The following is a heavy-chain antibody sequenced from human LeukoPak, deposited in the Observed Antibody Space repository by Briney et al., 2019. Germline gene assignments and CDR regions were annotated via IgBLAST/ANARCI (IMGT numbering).Heavy chain of an antibody. J-gene: IGHJ4*02. V-gene: IGHV4-34*01. CDR2: INHSGST. D-gene: IGHD6-13*01. Sequence: SETLSLTCVVYGGSFSGYYWSWLRQPPGKGLEWIGEINHSGSTNYNPSLKSRVTISVDTSKNQFSLKLSSVTAADTAVYYCARAPIAAPIDYWGQGALVTVSS. CDR1: GGSFSGYY. CDR3: ARAPIAAPIDY.